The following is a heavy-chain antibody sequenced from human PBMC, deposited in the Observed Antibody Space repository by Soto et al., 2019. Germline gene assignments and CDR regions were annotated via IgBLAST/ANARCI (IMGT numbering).Heavy chain of an antibody. CDR2: IYPGDSDT. V-gene: IGHV5-51*01. Sequence: GESLKISCKGSGYSFTSYWIGWVRQMPGKGLEWMGIIYPGDSDTRHSPSFQGQVTISADKSLSTPYLQWSSLKASDTAMYYCARLEAARLRVFGIDYWGQGTLVTVSS. CDR1: GYSFTSYW. D-gene: IGHD6-6*01. J-gene: IGHJ4*02. CDR3: ARLEAARLRVFGIDY.